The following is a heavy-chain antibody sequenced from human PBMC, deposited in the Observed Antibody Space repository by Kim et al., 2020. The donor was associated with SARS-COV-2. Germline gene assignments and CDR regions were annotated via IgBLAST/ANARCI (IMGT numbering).Heavy chain of an antibody. D-gene: IGHD3-3*01. CDR3: AIVASKLRFLNFEY. Sequence: YADSVKGRFTNSRDNSKNTLYLQLHSLRAEDTAVYYCAIVASKLRFLNFEYWGQGTLVTVSP. J-gene: IGHJ4*02. V-gene: IGHV3-23*01.